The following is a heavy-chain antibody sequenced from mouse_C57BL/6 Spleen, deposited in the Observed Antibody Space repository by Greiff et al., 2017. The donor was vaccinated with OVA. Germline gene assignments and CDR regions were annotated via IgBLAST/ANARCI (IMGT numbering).Heavy chain of an antibody. CDR3: ARATMVKGYFDV. CDR2: IDPEDGET. V-gene: IGHV14-2*01. J-gene: IGHJ1*03. CDR1: GFNIKDYY. D-gene: IGHD2-2*01. Sequence: EVKLMESGAELVKPGASVKLSCTASGFNIKDYYMHWVKQRTEQGLEWIGRIDPEDGETKYAPKFQGKATITADTSSSTAYMQLSSLTSEDSAVYYCARATMVKGYFDVWGTGTTVTVSA.